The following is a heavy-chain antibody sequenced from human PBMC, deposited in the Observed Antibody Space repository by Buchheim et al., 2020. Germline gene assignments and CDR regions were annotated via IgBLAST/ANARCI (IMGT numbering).Heavy chain of an antibody. Sequence: QLQLQESGPGLVKPSETLSLTCTVSGGSISSSSYYWGWIRQPPGKGLEWIGSIYYSGSTYYNPSLKSRVTISGDTSKNQFSLKLSSVTAADTAVYYCARHRTYYDILTGYYRLYYFDYWGQGTL. CDR3: ARHRTYYDILTGYYRLYYFDY. V-gene: IGHV4-39*01. CDR1: GGSISSSSYY. J-gene: IGHJ4*02. CDR2: IYYSGST. D-gene: IGHD3-9*01.